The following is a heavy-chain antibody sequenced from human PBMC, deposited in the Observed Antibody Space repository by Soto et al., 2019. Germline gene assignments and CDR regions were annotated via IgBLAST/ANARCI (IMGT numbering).Heavy chain of an antibody. Sequence: VASVKVSCKASGYTFTSYGISWVRQAPGQGLEWMGWSSAYNGNTNYAQKLQGRVTMTTDTSTSTAYMELRSLRSDDTAVYYCAGGKGSGYHNWFDPWGQGTLVTVSS. CDR1: GYTFTSYG. V-gene: IGHV1-18*01. CDR3: AGGKGSGYHNWFDP. J-gene: IGHJ5*02. D-gene: IGHD3-22*01. CDR2: SSAYNGNT.